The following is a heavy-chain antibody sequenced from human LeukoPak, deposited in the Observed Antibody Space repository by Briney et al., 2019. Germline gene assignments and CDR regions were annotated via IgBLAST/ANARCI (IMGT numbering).Heavy chain of an antibody. J-gene: IGHJ4*02. V-gene: IGHV1-2*02. CDR2: INPSSGGT. D-gene: IGHD5-24*01. CDR1: GYTFTGYY. CDR3: ARGTATDIDY. Sequence: ASVKVSCKASGYTFTGYYMHWVRQAPGQGLEWMGWINPSSGGTNYAQKFQGRVTMTRDTSISTAYMELSRLRSDDTAVYYCARGTATDIDYWGQGTLVTVSS.